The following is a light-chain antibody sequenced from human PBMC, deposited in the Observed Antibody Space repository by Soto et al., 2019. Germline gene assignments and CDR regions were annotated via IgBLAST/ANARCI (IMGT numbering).Light chain of an antibody. CDR3: SSYAGSNNLV. V-gene: IGLV2-8*01. CDR1: SSDVGGYNY. CDR2: EVT. Sequence: QSALTQPPSASGSLGQSVTIPCTGTSSDVGGYNYVSWYQQHPGKAPKLMIYEVTKRPSGVPDRFSGSKSGDTASLTVSGLQAEDEADYYCSSYAGSNNLVFGGGTKLTV. J-gene: IGLJ2*01.